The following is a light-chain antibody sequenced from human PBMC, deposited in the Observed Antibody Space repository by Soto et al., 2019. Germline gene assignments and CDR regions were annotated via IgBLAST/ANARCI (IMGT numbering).Light chain of an antibody. CDR1: QSIGSH. Sequence: DIQLTQSPSSLSASVGEIVTITCRASQSIGSHLNWYQQKPGTAHNLLIYGASSLRGGVPSRFSGSGSATDFTLTISTLQPEDFATYYCLQTDSLPVAFGGGTKVEI. V-gene: IGKV1-39*01. J-gene: IGKJ4*01. CDR2: GAS. CDR3: LQTDSLPVA.